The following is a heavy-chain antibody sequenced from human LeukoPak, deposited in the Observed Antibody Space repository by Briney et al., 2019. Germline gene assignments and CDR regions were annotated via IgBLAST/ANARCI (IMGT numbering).Heavy chain of an antibody. D-gene: IGHD6-13*01. V-gene: IGHV3-30*18. Sequence: PGRSLRLSCATSGFTFSNYGMHYVRQAPGKGLEWVAVISDDGSKKYYADSVNGRFTISRDTSNNTLYLHMNSLRPEDTAVYYCAKDRETTASGTFDYGGQGTLVTVSS. J-gene: IGHJ4*02. CDR2: ISDDGSKK. CDR1: GFTFSNYG. CDR3: AKDRETTASGTFDY.